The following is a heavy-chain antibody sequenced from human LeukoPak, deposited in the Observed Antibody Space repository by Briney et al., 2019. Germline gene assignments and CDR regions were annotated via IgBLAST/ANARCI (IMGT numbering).Heavy chain of an antibody. V-gene: IGHV3-30-3*01. CDR2: ISYDGSNE. Sequence: GGALRLSCVASGFTFSNYVMHWVGQAPGRGVEGGALISYDGSNENYADSVKGRFTISRDNSKNTLYLQMNSLRAEDTAVYYCARVFRITKTTGMDVWGQGTTVTVSS. CDR3: ARVFRITKTTGMDV. D-gene: IGHD3-10*01. CDR1: GFTFSNYV. J-gene: IGHJ6*02.